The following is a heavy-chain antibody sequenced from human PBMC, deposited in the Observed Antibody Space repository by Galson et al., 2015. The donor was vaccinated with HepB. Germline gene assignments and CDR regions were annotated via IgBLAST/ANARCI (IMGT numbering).Heavy chain of an antibody. J-gene: IGHJ4*02. CDR3: VRMGDLPGYSSR. CDR2: IRSKTSNYAA. CDR1: GFNFSGSA. D-gene: IGHD6-13*01. V-gene: IGHV3-73*01. Sequence: SLRLSCAASGFNFSGSAIHWVRQASGKGPEWIGRIRSKTSNYAALYVQSLKGRFTIPRDDSKNMAYLHMRSLKTDDTAVYYCVRMGDLPGYSSRWGQGTLVTVSS.